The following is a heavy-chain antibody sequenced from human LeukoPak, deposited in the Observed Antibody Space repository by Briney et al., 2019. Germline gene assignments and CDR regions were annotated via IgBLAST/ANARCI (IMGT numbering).Heavy chain of an antibody. Sequence: GGSLRLSCAASGFTFSSYSMNWVRQAPGKGLEWVSAISGSGGSTYYADSVKGRFTISRDNSKNTLYLQMNSLRAEDTAVYYCAKIRDGEGNWFDPWGQGTLVTVSS. J-gene: IGHJ5*02. CDR3: AKIRDGEGNWFDP. CDR1: GFTFSSYS. CDR2: ISGSGGST. V-gene: IGHV3-23*01. D-gene: IGHD5-24*01.